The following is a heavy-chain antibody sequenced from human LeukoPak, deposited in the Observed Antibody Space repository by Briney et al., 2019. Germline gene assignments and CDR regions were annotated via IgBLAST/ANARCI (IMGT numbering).Heavy chain of an antibody. D-gene: IGHD3-10*01. CDR1: GFIFSSYA. CDR2: ISGSGGST. V-gene: IGHV3-23*01. J-gene: IGHJ4*02. Sequence: PGGSLRLSCAASGFIFSSYAVSWVRQTPGRGLEWVSAISGSGGSTYYADSVKGRFTISRDNSKNTLYLQMNSLRAEDTAVYYCARDRAYRSGLGNFDDWGQGTLVTVSS. CDR3: ARDRAYRSGLGNFDD.